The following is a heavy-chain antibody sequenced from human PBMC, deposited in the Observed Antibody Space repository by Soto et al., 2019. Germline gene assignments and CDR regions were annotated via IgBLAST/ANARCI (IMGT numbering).Heavy chain of an antibody. J-gene: IGHJ6*02. D-gene: IGHD3-10*01. V-gene: IGHV1-69*06. CDR2: IIPIFGTA. Sequence: QVQLVQSGAEVKKPGSSVKVSCKASGGTFSSYAISWVRQAPGQGLEGMGGIIPIFGTANYAQKFQGRVTITADKSTSTAYMELSSLSSEYTAVYYCARDYYGSGSYYGVDVLGPGNTVTVSS. CDR1: GGTFSSYA. CDR3: ARDYYGSGSYYGVDV.